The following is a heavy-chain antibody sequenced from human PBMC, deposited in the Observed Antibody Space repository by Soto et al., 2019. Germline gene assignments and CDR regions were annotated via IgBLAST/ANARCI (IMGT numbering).Heavy chain of an antibody. V-gene: IGHV3-21*01. CDR2: IRSSSSYI. CDR3: ARESISGSQKGDY. J-gene: IGHJ4*02. D-gene: IGHD1-26*01. CDR1: GFTFSRYR. Sequence: PGGSLRLSCAASGFTFSRYRMNWARQAPGKGLVWVSSIRSSSSYIYDADSVKGRFTISRDNAKNSLYLQMNSLRAEDTAVYYCARESISGSQKGDYWGQGTLVTVAS.